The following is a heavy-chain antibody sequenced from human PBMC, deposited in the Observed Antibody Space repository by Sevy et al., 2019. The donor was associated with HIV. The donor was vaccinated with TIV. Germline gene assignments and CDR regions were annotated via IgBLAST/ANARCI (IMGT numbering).Heavy chain of an antibody. D-gene: IGHD3-22*01. V-gene: IGHV3-9*01. Sequence: GGSLRLSCAASGFTFDDYAMHWVRQAPGKGLEWVSGISWNSGSIGYADSVKGRFTISRDNAKNSLYLQMNSLRAEDTALYYCAKGPYYYDSSGYDNWFDPWGQRTLVTVSS. CDR2: ISWNSGSI. CDR1: GFTFDDYA. CDR3: AKGPYYYDSSGYDNWFDP. J-gene: IGHJ5*02.